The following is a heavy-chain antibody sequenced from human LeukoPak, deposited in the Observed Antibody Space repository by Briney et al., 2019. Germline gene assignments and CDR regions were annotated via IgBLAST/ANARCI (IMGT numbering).Heavy chain of an antibody. CDR3: AKEEGGSYVRYFDY. Sequence: GGSLRLSCAASGFTFDDYGMSWVRQAPGKGLEWVSGINWNGGSTGYADSVKGRFTISRDNAKNSLYLQMNSLRAEDTALYYCAKEEGGSYVRYFDYWGQGTLVTVSS. CDR1: GFTFDDYG. J-gene: IGHJ4*02. D-gene: IGHD1-26*01. V-gene: IGHV3-20*04. CDR2: INWNGGST.